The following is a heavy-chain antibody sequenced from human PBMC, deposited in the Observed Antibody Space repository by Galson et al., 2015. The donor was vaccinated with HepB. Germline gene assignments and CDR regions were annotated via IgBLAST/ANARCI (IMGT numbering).Heavy chain of an antibody. CDR1: GFTFSSYA. J-gene: IGHJ4*02. D-gene: IGHD5-18*01. CDR3: ARRGYSYGYLCLDY. V-gene: IGHV3-21*01. CDR2: ISSSSSYI. Sequence: SLRLSCAASGFTFSSYAMSWVRQAPGKGLEWVSSISSSSSYIYYADSVKGRFTISRDNAKNSLYLQMNSLRAEDTAVYYCARRGYSYGYLCLDYWGQGTLVTVSS.